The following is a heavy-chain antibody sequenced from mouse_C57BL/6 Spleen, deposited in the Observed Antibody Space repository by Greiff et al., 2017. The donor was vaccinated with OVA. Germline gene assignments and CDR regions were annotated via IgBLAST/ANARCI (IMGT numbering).Heavy chain of an antibody. CDR2: ISDGGSYT. CDR1: GFTFSSYA. Sequence: EVQRVESGGGLVKPGGSLKLSCAASGFTFSSYAMSWVRQTPETRLEWVAIISDGGSYTYYPDNVKGRFTISRDNAKNNLYLQMSHLKSEDTAMYYCAITGRVYWYFDVWGTGTTVTVSS. J-gene: IGHJ1*03. D-gene: IGHD4-1*01. V-gene: IGHV5-4*01. CDR3: AITGRVYWYFDV.